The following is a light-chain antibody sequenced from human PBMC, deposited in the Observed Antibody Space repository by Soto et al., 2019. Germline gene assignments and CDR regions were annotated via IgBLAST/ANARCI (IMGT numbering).Light chain of an antibody. J-gene: IGKJ1*01. CDR2: DAS. V-gene: IGKV3-15*01. Sequence: ETVMTQSPATLSVSPGERATLSCRASQSVSSNLAWYQQKPGQAPRLLIYDASTRATGIPANFSGSGSGTEFTLTISSLQSDDFATYYCQQYITYPWTFGQGTKVEI. CDR1: QSVSSN. CDR3: QQYITYPWT.